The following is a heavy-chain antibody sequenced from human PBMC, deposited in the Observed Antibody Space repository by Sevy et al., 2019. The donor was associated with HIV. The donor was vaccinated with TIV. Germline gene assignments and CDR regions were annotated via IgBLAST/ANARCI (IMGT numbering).Heavy chain of an antibody. CDR3: AKGQQLITHSGSYFYYGMNV. D-gene: IGHD6-13*01. V-gene: IGHV3-9*01. Sequence: GGSLRLSCAASNLTFEDYAMHWVRRAPGKGLEWVSGISWNGADIGFAASVKGRFTISRDNAKSSVYLQINSLTPEDTGVYYCAKGQQLITHSGSYFYYGMNVWGQGTTVTVSS. CDR2: ISWNGADI. CDR1: NLTFEDYA. J-gene: IGHJ6*02.